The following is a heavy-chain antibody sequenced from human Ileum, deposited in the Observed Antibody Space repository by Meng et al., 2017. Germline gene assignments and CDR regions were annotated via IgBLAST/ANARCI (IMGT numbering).Heavy chain of an antibody. CDR1: SGSIVSNAY. J-gene: IGHJ4*02. CDR3: ARHGGYCHDF. CDR2: ISHSGSA. Sequence: PGAGPGLLNPSVTLTCTCAVSSGSIVSNAYGSWVRPPRGEGVGLVGQISHSGSAYCNPSLKSRVTMSVDTSKSQVSMMLTSVTAADTAIYCCARHGGYCHDFWGQGTLVTVSS. V-gene: IGHV4-4*01. D-gene: IGHD2-21*02.